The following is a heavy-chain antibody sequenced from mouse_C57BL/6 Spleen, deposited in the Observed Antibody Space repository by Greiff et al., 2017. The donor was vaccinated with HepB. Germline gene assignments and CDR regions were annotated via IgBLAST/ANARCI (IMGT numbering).Heavy chain of an antibody. V-gene: IGHV1-26*01. J-gene: IGHJ1*03. CDR3: ARAAPYWYFDV. CDR2: INPNNGGT. CDR1: GYTFTDYY. Sequence: EVQLQQSGPELVKPGASVKISCKASGYTFTDYYMNWVKQSHGKSLEWIGDINPNNGGTSYNQKFKGKATLTVDKSSSTAYMELRSLTSEDSAVYYCARAAPYWYFDVWGTGTTVTVSS.